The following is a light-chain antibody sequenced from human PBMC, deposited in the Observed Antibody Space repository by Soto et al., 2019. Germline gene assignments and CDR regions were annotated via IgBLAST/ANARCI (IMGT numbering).Light chain of an antibody. Sequence: DIVMTQSPDSLAVSLGERATINCKSSQSGLYTSKNQASLAWYQQKPGQPPKLLISWASTREFGVPDRFSGSGSGTDFTLTINSLQAEDVAVYYCQQHLNTPLTFGGGTKVELK. V-gene: IGKV4-1*01. CDR2: WAS. CDR1: QSGLYTSKNQAS. CDR3: QQHLNTPLT. J-gene: IGKJ4*01.